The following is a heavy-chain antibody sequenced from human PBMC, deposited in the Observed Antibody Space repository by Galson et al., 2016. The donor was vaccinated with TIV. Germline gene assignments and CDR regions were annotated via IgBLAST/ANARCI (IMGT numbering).Heavy chain of an antibody. CDR2: IIPMFGTA. CDR3: AKDRNTAFDTHYSYYGLDV. V-gene: IGHV1-69*13. D-gene: IGHD5-18*01. CDR1: GGTFSSYV. Sequence: SVKVSCKASGGTFSSYVIKWVRQAPGQGLEWMGEIIPMFGTANYAQKFQGRVTITADESTSTAYMELSSLRSEDTAVYYCAKDRNTAFDTHYSYYGLDVWAKGPRSSSP. J-gene: IGHJ6*02.